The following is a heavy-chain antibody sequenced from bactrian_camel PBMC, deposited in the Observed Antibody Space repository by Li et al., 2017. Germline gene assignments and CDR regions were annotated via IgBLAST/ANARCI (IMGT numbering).Heavy chain of an antibody. V-gene: IGHV3S1*01. CDR2: ISASGGTT. Sequence: HVQLVESGGGLVQPGGSLTLSCAASGFTFSSYWMYWVRQAPGKGLEWVSAISASGGTTIYADSVKGRFTISRDNAKNTVYLLMNSLKPEDTAVYYCVKPNPDARGGFDHWGQGTQVTVS. CDR3: VKPNPDARGGFDH. J-gene: IGHJ4*01. CDR1: GFTFSSYW. D-gene: IGHD1*01.